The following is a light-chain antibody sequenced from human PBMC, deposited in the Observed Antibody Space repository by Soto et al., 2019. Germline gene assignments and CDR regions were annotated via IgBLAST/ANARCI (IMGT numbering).Light chain of an antibody. CDR1: QSVSSN. CDR3: QQYNNWPGT. CDR2: GAS. Sequence: EIVMTQSPATLSVSPGERATLSCSASQSVSSNLAWYQQKPGQAPRLLIDGASTRATGIPARFSGSGSGTEFTLTISSLQSEDFAVYYCQQYNNWPGTFGQGTKVDIK. V-gene: IGKV3-15*01. J-gene: IGKJ1*01.